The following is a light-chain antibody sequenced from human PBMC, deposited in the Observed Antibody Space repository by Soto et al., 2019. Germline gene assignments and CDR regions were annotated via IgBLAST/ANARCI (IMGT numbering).Light chain of an antibody. CDR1: QTLRRTY. CDR3: HQRSNWPWT. Sequence: EIVLMQSPGTLSLSPGERATLSCRASQTLRRTYIAWYQQKPGQAPRLLIYDASSRATGIPARFSGSGSGTDFTLTISSLEPEDFAVYYCHQRSNWPWTFGQGTKVDIK. V-gene: IGKV3D-20*02. J-gene: IGKJ1*01. CDR2: DAS.